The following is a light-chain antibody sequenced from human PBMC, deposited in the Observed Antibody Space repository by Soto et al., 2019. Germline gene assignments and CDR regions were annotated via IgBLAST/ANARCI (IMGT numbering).Light chain of an antibody. J-gene: IGKJ3*01. CDR1: QGISSY. Sequence: DIQLTQSPSFWLAFVGDRVPITGRAVQGISSYLAWYQQKPGKAPKLLIYAASTLQSGVPSRFSGSGSGTEFTLTMSSLQPEDFATYYCQQGGTFGPGTKVDI. CDR3: QQGGT. V-gene: IGKV1-9*01. CDR2: AAS.